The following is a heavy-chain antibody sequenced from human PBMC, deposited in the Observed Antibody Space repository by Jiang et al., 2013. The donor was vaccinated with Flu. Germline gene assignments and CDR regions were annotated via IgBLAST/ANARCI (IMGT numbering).Heavy chain of an antibody. D-gene: IGHD3-3*01. CDR2: IWYDGSNK. V-gene: IGHV3-33*01. CDR3: ARDGAGNYDFWSGYYPYYYYGMDV. J-gene: IGHJ6*04. Sequence: QLVESGGGVVQPGRSLRLSCAASGFTFSSYGMHWVRQAPGKGLEWVAVIWYDGSNKYYADSVKGRFTISRDNSKNTLYLQMNSLRAEDTAVYYCARDGAGNYDFWSGYYPYYYYGMDVWGKGTTVTVSS. CDR1: GFTFSSYG.